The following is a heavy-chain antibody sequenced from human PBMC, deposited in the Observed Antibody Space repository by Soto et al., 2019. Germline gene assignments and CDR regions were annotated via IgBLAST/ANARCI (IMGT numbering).Heavy chain of an antibody. CDR2: ICGSGGGT. V-gene: IGHV3-23*01. CDR1: GFTFRNYS. Sequence: GGSLRLSCAASGFTFRNYSMSWVRQAPGAGLEWVSAICGSGGGTFYADPVKGRFTIFRDNSKNTLYLQMHSLRAEDTAVYYCAKSQGSSGYPYYFDFWGQGTPVTVFS. CDR3: AKSQGSSGYPYYFDF. D-gene: IGHD3-22*01. J-gene: IGHJ4*02.